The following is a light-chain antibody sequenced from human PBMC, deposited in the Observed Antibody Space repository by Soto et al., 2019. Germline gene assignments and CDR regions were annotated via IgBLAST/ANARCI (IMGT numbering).Light chain of an antibody. J-gene: IGKJ1*01. CDR1: QSVSSSY. Sequence: EIVFTQSPLTLTFSRGYSSTLSCRASQSVSSSYLAWYQRKPGQAPRLLIYGASSRAIGIPDRFSGSGSGTEFTLTSSSLQSEDFVVHYCQQYGRSQTFRQGTNVDFK. CDR3: QQYGRSQT. CDR2: GAS. V-gene: IGKV3-20*01.